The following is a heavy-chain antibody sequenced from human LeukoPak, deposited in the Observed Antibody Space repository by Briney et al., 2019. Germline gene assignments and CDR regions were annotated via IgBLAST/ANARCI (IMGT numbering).Heavy chain of an antibody. Sequence: PSQTLSLTCTVSGGSISSGGYYWSWIRQHPGKGLEWIGYIYYSGSTYYNPSLKSRVTISVDTSKNQFSLKLSSVTAADTAVYYCARDSITGTTSWFDPWGQGTLVTVSS. CDR1: GGSISSGGYY. J-gene: IGHJ5*02. D-gene: IGHD1-20*01. V-gene: IGHV4-31*03. CDR2: IYYSGST. CDR3: ARDSITGTTSWFDP.